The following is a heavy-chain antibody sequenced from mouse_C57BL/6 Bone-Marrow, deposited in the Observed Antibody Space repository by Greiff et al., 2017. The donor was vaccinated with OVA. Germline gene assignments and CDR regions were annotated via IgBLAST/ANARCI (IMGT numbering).Heavy chain of an antibody. D-gene: IGHD2-4*01. CDR1: GYAFTNYL. J-gene: IGHJ3*01. CDR2: INPGSGGT. Sequence: QVQLKESGAELVRPGTSVKVSCKASGYAFTNYLIEWVKQRPGQGLEWIGVINPGSGGTNYNEKFKGKATLTADKSSSTAYMQLSSLTSEDSAVYFCARSENYDYPAWFAYWGQGTLVTVSA. V-gene: IGHV1-54*01. CDR3: ARSENYDYPAWFAY.